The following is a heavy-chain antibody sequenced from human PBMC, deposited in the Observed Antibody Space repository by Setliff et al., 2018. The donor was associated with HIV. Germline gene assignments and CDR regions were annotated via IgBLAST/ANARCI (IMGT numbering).Heavy chain of an antibody. Sequence: SVKVSCKASGGTFSSYAISWVRQAPGQGLEWMGGIIPILGIANYAQKFQGRVTITTDESTSTAYMELSSVTAADTAVYYCARARGGCSGGSCPAHHYYYYMDVWGKGTTVTVSS. V-gene: IGHV1-69*10. CDR2: IIPILGIA. CDR3: ARARGGCSGGSCPAHHYYYYMDV. J-gene: IGHJ6*03. CDR1: GGTFSSYA. D-gene: IGHD2-15*01.